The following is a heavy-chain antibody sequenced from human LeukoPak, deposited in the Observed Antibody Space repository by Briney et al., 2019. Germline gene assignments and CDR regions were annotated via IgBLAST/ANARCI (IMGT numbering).Heavy chain of an antibody. CDR1: GFTVSGNY. Sequence: PGGSLRLSCAASGFTVSGNYMSWVRQAPGKGLEWISLIYSGGDTYYPDSVRGRFTISRDNSKNTFYLQMNSLRAEDTAVYYCARGPPACSTNCYGYLDHWGQGTLVTVSS. CDR2: IYSGGDT. V-gene: IGHV3-53*01. CDR3: ARGPPACSTNCYGYLDH. J-gene: IGHJ4*02. D-gene: IGHD2-2*01.